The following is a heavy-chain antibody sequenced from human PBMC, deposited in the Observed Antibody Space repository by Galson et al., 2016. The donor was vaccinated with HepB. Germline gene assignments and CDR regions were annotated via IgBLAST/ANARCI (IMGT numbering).Heavy chain of an antibody. CDR2: ITGSGGST. J-gene: IGHJ4*02. D-gene: IGHD6-6*01. V-gene: IGHV3-23*01. Sequence: SLRLSCAASGFTFSSYAMSWVRQAPGKGLEWVSAITGSGGSTYYADSVKGRFTISRDNSKNTLYLQMNSLRAEDTAVYYCAKGAILTAGRPWYFHYWGQGTLVTVSS. CDR3: AKGAILTAGRPWYFHY. CDR1: GFTFSSYA.